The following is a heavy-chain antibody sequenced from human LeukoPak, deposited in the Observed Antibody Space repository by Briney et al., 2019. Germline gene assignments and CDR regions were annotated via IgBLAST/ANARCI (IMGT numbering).Heavy chain of an antibody. CDR3: ARERGSTSKRGLFDY. CDR2: ISSSSSYI. Sequence: GGSLRLSCAASGFTFSSYSMNWVRQAPGKGLEWVSSISSSSSYIYYADSVKGRFTISRDNAKNSLYLQMNSLRAEDTAVYYCARERGSTSKRGLFDYWGQGTLVTVSS. V-gene: IGHV3-21*01. J-gene: IGHJ4*02. D-gene: IGHD2-2*01. CDR1: GFTFSSYS.